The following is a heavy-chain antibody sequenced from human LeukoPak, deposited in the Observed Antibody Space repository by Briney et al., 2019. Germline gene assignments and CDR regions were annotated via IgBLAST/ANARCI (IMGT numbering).Heavy chain of an antibody. CDR1: GYTFSGYY. Sequence: GASVKVSCKASGYTFSGYYTHWVRQAPGQGLEWMGWINPNSGGTNFAQKFQGRVTMTRDTSISTVYMELSRLRSDDTAVYYCARDSSGWSYHWGQGTLVTVPS. CDR3: ARDSSGWSYH. D-gene: IGHD6-19*01. J-gene: IGHJ5*02. CDR2: INPNSGGT. V-gene: IGHV1-2*02.